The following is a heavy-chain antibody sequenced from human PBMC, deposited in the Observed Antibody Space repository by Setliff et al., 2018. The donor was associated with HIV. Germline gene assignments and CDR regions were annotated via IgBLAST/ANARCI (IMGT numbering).Heavy chain of an antibody. Sequence: GASVKVSCKASGYTFINYGISWVRQAPGQGLEWMGWISAYNGNTNYAQQLQGRVTMTTDTSTSTAYMELRSLRSDDTAVYYCARNFGLSPSGKYYYYYGMDIWGQGTTVTVSS. V-gene: IGHV1-18*01. D-gene: IGHD3-10*01. CDR2: ISAYNGNT. CDR1: GYTFINYG. J-gene: IGHJ6*02. CDR3: ARNFGLSPSGKYYYYYGMDI.